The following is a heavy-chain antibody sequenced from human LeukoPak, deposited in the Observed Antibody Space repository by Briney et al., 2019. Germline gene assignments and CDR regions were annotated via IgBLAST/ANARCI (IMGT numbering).Heavy chain of an antibody. V-gene: IGHV4-59*01. Sequence: SETLSLTCTVSGGSISSYYWSWIRQPPGKGLEWIGYIYYSGSTNYNPSLKSRVTISVDTSKNQFSLKLSSVTAADTAVYYCARARYSSSWYWGRNWFDPWGQGTLVTVSS. CDR3: ARARYSSSWYWGRNWFDP. CDR2: IYYSGST. CDR1: GGSISSYY. J-gene: IGHJ5*02. D-gene: IGHD6-13*01.